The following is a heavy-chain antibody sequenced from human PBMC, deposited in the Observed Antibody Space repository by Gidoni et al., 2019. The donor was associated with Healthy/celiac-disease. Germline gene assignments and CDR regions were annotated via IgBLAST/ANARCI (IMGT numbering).Heavy chain of an antibody. J-gene: IGHJ4*02. CDR1: GFTFSSYW. Sequence: EVQLVESGGGLVQPGGSLRLSCAASGFTFSSYWMSWVRQAPGKGLEGVANIKQDGSEKYYVDSVKGRFTISRDNAKNSLYLQMNSLRAEDTAVYYCASQHSSGFHYFDYWGQGTLVTVSS. D-gene: IGHD6-19*01. V-gene: IGHV3-7*03. CDR3: ASQHSSGFHYFDY. CDR2: IKQDGSEK.